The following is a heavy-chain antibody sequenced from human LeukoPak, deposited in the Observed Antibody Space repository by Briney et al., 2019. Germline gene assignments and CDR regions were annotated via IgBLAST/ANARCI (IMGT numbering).Heavy chain of an antibody. D-gene: IGHD3-3*01. CDR2: ISYDGSNK. CDR1: GFTFRSYA. CDR3: ARDGEDVLRFLEWLLYPDY. Sequence: GGSLRLSCAASGFTFRSYAMHWVRQAPGKGLEWVAVISYDGSNKYYADSVKGRFTISRDNSKNTLYLQMNSLRAEDTAVYYCARDGEDVLRFLEWLLYPDYWGQGTLVTVSS. J-gene: IGHJ4*02. V-gene: IGHV3-30-3*01.